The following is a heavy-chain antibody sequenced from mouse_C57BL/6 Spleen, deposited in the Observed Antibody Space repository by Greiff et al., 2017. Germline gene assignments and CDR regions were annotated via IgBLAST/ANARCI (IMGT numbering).Heavy chain of an antibody. V-gene: IGHV1-5*01. Sequence: VQLQQSGTVLARPGASVKMSCKTSGYTFTSYWMHWVKQRPGQGLEWIGAIYPGNSDTSYNQKFKGKAKLTAGTSASTAYMELSSLTNEDSAVYYCTGGDYGSSYGFAYWGQGTLVTVSA. D-gene: IGHD1-1*01. J-gene: IGHJ3*01. CDR1: GYTFTSYW. CDR3: TGGDYGSSYGFAY. CDR2: IYPGNSDT.